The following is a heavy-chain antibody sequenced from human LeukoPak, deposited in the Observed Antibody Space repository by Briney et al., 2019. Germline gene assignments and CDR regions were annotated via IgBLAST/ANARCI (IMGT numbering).Heavy chain of an antibody. V-gene: IGHV1-69*04. Sequence: ASVKVTCKASGGTFSSYAISWVRQAPGQGLEWMGRIIPILGIANYAQKFQGRVTITADKSTSTAYMELSSLRSEDTAVYYCARGGRGSRDAFDIWGQGTMVTVSS. D-gene: IGHD3-16*01. CDR2: IIPILGIA. CDR3: ARGGRGSRDAFDI. J-gene: IGHJ3*02. CDR1: GGTFSSYA.